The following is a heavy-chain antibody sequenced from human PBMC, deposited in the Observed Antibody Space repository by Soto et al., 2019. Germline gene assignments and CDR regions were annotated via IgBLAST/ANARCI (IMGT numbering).Heavy chain of an antibody. CDR3: GRDPGYGALDY. Sequence: EVQLVDSGGDLVQPGGSLRLSCAASGFTFSHYWMTWVRQAPGKGLEWVANINQDGSVKTYLDSMKGRLTISRDNAQDSLYLQMDSLRAEDTAVYYCGRDPGYGALDYWVQGTLVTVSA. CDR2: INQDGSVK. D-gene: IGHD4-17*01. CDR1: GFTFSHYW. V-gene: IGHV3-7*01. J-gene: IGHJ4*02.